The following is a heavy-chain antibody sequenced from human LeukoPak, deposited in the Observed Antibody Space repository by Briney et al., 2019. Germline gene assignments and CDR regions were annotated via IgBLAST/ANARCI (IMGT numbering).Heavy chain of an antibody. CDR2: INHSGST. CDR1: GGSFSGYY. V-gene: IGHV4-34*01. D-gene: IGHD3-3*01. CDR3: ARHVGYGFWSGSYYMDG. J-gene: IGHJ6*03. Sequence: PSETLSLTCAVYGGSFSGYYWSWIRQPPGKGLEWIGEINHSGSTNYNPSLKSRVTISVDTSKNQFSLKLSSVTAADTAVYYCARHVGYGFWSGSYYMDGWGKGTTVTVSS.